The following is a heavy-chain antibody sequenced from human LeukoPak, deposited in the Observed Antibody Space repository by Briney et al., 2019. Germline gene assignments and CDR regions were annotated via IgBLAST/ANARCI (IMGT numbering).Heavy chain of an antibody. CDR2: IKQDGSEK. Sequence: LTGGSLRLSCAASGFTFSNYWMSWVRQAPGKGLEWVANIKQDGSEKYYVNSVKGRFTISRDNAKNSLYLQMNSLRAEDTAIYFCAREDDWNYEDYWGQGTLVTVSS. V-gene: IGHV3-7*01. CDR3: AREDDWNYEDY. D-gene: IGHD1-7*01. J-gene: IGHJ4*02. CDR1: GFTFSNYW.